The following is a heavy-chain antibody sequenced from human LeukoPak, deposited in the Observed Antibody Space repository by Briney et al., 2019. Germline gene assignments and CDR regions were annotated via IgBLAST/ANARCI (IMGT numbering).Heavy chain of an antibody. CDR3: ASAGPTTVTTTDAFDI. CDR2: IYYGGSA. D-gene: IGHD4-17*01. J-gene: IGHJ3*02. V-gene: IGHV4-59*01. Sequence: SETLSLTCTVSGGSISSYYWSWLRQPPGKGLEWIGYIYYGGSANYNPSLKSRVTISVDASKSQFSLKLSSVTAADTAVYYCASAGPTTVTTTDAFDIWGQGTMVTVSS. CDR1: GGSISSYY.